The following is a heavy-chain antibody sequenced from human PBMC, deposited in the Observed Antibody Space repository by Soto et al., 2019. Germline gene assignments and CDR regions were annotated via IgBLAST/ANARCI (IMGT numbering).Heavy chain of an antibody. V-gene: IGHV5-51*01. CDR2: IYPDDSDT. Sequence: GESLKISCKSSGYSFSSYWIAWVRLMPGKGLEWMGSIYPDDSDTKYSPSFQGQVTISADKSISTAYLQWSSLKASDTAMYYCARHDSSSSVDYYYYYGMDVWGQGTTVTVSS. D-gene: IGHD6-6*01. CDR3: ARHDSSSSVDYYYYYGMDV. J-gene: IGHJ6*02. CDR1: GYSFSSYW.